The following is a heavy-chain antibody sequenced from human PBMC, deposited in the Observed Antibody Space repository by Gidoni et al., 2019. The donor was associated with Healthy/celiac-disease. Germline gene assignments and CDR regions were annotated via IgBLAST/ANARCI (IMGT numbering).Heavy chain of an antibody. CDR3: AREGLSGYDLFSIRGYYFDY. J-gene: IGHJ4*02. Sequence: QVQLVESGGGVVQPGRSLRLSCAASGFTFSSYAMHWVRQAPGKGLEWVAVISYDGSNKYYADSVKGRFTISRDNSKNTLYLQMNSLRAEDTAVYYCAREGLSGYDLFSIRGYYFDYWGQGTLVTVSS. CDR1: GFTFSSYA. D-gene: IGHD5-12*01. V-gene: IGHV3-30*04. CDR2: ISYDGSNK.